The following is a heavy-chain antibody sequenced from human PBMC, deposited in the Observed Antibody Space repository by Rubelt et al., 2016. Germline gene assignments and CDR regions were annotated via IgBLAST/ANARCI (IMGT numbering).Heavy chain of an antibody. CDR2: IYWADDK. V-gene: IGHV2-5*02. CDR3: AHRRPDYFDY. Sequence: QESGPGLVKPSETLSLTCTVSGGSISSSSYYWGWIRQPPGTGLEWIALIYWADDKRYSPSLKSRHTITKDTSKNQVVLTMTNMDPVDTATYYCAHRRPDYFDYWGQGTLVTVSS. CDR1: GGSISSSSYY. D-gene: IGHD2-2*01. J-gene: IGHJ4*02.